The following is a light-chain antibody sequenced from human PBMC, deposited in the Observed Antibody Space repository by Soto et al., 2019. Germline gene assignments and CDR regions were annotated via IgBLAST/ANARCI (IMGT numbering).Light chain of an antibody. V-gene: IGLV1-51*01. Sequence: SVLTQPPSVSAAPGQKVTISCSGSSSNIGGNSVSWYQQLPGTAPKLLIYDDNKRPSGIPDRFSGSKSGTSATLGITGFQTGDDSDYYCGSWDSSLPSYVFGPWTKVTV. CDR2: DDN. J-gene: IGLJ1*01. CDR3: GSWDSSLPSYV. CDR1: SSNIGGNS.